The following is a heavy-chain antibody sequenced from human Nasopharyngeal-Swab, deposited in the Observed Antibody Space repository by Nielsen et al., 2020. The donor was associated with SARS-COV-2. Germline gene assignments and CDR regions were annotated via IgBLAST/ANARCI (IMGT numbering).Heavy chain of an antibody. CDR2: ISSTGDYI. Sequence: GGSLRLSCAASGFSFNMYTMNWVRQAPGKGLEWVSGISSTGDYIHYAASVEGRFTISRDNAKNSLYLQMNSLRAEDTAVYFCARGRPLGGYYFGYFDYWGHGTLVTVSS. CDR1: GFSFNMYT. J-gene: IGHJ4*01. CDR3: ARGRPLGGYYFGYFDY. D-gene: IGHD3-3*01. V-gene: IGHV3-21*01.